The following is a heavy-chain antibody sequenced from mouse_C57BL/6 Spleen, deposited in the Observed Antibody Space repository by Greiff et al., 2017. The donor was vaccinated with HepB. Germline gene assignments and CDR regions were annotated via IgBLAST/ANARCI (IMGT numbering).Heavy chain of an antibody. J-gene: IGHJ3*01. D-gene: IGHD1-1*01. Sequence: VQLKESGPGLVKPSQSLSLTCSVTGYSITSGYYWNWIRQFPGNKLEWMGYISYDGSNNYNPSLKNRISITRDTSKNQFFLKLNSVTTEDTATYYCARELRSAWFAYWGQGTLVTVSA. V-gene: IGHV3-6*01. CDR2: ISYDGSN. CDR1: GYSITSGYY. CDR3: ARELRSAWFAY.